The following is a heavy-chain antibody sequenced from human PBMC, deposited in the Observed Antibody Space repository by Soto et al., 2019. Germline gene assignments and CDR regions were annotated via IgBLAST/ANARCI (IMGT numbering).Heavy chain of an antibody. CDR2: IYHSGST. V-gene: IGHV4-38-2*01. J-gene: IGHJ5*02. CDR1: SYSISSGYY. D-gene: IGHD4-17*01. Sequence: PSETLSLTCAVSSYSISSGYYLGWIRQPPGKGLEWIASIYHSGSTYYNPSLKSRVTISVDTSKNQFSLKITSVTAADTAVYYCARGAATVTPGWFDPWGQGTLVTVSS. CDR3: ARGAATVTPGWFDP.